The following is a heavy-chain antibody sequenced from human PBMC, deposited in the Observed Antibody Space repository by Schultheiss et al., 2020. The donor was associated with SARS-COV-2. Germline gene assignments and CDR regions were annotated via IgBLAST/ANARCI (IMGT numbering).Heavy chain of an antibody. J-gene: IGHJ4*02. V-gene: IGHV4-30-4*01. D-gene: IGHD5-18*01. CDR1: GGSISSGDYY. Sequence: SQTLSLTCTVSGGSISSGDYYWSWIRQPPGKGLEWIGYIYYSGSTNYNPSLKSRVTISVDTSKNQFSLKLSSVTAADTAVYYCARHDGYSYGYGYWGQGTLVTVSS. CDR2: IYYSGST. CDR3: ARHDGYSYGYGY.